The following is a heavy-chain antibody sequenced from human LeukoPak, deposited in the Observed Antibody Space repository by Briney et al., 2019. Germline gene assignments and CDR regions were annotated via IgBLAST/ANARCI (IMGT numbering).Heavy chain of an antibody. CDR3: AKDRWVYCGGDCRWYYFDY. D-gene: IGHD2-21*02. J-gene: IGHJ4*02. CDR2: ISSNGGST. Sequence: GGSLRLSCSASGFTFSSYAMHWVRQAPGKGLEYVSAISSNGGSTYYADSVKGRFTISRDNSKNTLYLQMNSLRAEDTAVYYCAKDRWVYCGGDCRWYYFDYWGQGTLVTVSS. CDR1: GFTFSSYA. V-gene: IGHV3-64*04.